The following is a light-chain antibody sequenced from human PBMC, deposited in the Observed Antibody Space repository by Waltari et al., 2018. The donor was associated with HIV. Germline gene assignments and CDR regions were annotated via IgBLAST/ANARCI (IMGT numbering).Light chain of an antibody. CDR1: QSVITN. V-gene: IGKV3-15*01. CDR2: ATS. J-gene: IGKJ1*01. Sequence: IVMTQAPATLSVSPGEGVSVHCRASQSVITNLALYQQKFGQPPRLLIYATSIRATNIPARFSGGGSGTEFTLTISSLQSEDFAIYYCQQYNTWPRTFGQGTKVEV. CDR3: QQYNTWPRT.